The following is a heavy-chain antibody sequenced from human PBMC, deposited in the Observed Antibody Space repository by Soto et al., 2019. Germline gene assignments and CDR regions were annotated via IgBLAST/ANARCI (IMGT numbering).Heavy chain of an antibody. CDR1: GDSYSISTYS. D-gene: IGHD1-7*01. J-gene: IGHJ6*02. CDR3: ARADWNYRLDV. CDR2: IYQSGVT. Sequence: SETLSLTCNMSGDSYSISTYSWSWIRQPPGKALQWIGFIYQSGVTSYNPSLASRVSISLDRSNNQCSLKLKSVTAADTAVYYCARADWNYRLDVWLQGTTVTVSS. V-gene: IGHV4-30-2*01.